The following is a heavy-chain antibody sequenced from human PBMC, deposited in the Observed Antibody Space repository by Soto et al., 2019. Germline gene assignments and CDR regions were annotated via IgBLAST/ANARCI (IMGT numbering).Heavy chain of an antibody. V-gene: IGHV1-18*04. Sequence: ASVKVSCKASGYTFTNYGINWVRHAPGQGLEWMGWISPFTGDTHYTQSLQGRITMTTDTSTSTAYMELRSLRSADTAVYYCARSCSGGSCHSAYWGQGTLVTVSS. CDR3: ARSCSGGSCHSAY. D-gene: IGHD2-15*01. J-gene: IGHJ4*02. CDR1: GYTFTNYG. CDR2: ISPFTGDT.